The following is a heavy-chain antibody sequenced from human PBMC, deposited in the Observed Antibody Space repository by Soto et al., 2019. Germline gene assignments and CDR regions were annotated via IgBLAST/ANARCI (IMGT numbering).Heavy chain of an antibody. D-gene: IGHD1-26*01. CDR1: GFTFSSYS. J-gene: IGHJ6*02. CDR2: ISSSSSYI. V-gene: IGHV3-21*01. Sequence: EVQLVESGGGLVKPGGSLRLSCAASGFTFSSYSMNWVRQAPGKGLEWVSSISSSSSYIYYADSVKGRFTISRDNAKNSLYLQMNSLRAEDTAVYYCARDSSGSYVTYYYYGMDVWGQGTTVTVSS. CDR3: ARDSSGSYVTYYYYGMDV.